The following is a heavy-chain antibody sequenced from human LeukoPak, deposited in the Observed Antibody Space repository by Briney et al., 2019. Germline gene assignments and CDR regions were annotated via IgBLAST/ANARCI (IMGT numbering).Heavy chain of an antibody. CDR2: IIPIFGTA. V-gene: IGHV1-69*13. CDR1: GGTFSSYA. CDR3: ARGRYDVEYYYYYYGMDV. Sequence: SVKVSCKASGGTFSSYAISWVRQAPGQGLEWMGGIIPIFGTANYAQKFQGRVTITADESTSTAYMELRSLRFEDTAVYYCARGRYDVEYYYYYYGMDVWGQGTTVTVSS. D-gene: IGHD3-16*01. J-gene: IGHJ6*02.